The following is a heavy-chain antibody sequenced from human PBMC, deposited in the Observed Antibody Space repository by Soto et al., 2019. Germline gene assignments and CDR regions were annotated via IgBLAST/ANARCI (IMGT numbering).Heavy chain of an antibody. CDR2: INHSGST. J-gene: IGHJ4*02. V-gene: IGHV4-34*01. CDR1: GGSFSGYY. Sequence: SETLSLTCAVYGGSFSGYYWSWIRQPPGKGLEWIGEINHSGSTDYNPSLKSRVTISVDTSKNQFSLKLSSVTAADTAVYYCASLRVVVAATPGGLGQFDYWGQGTLVTVSS. CDR3: ASLRVVVAATPGGLGQFDY. D-gene: IGHD2-15*01.